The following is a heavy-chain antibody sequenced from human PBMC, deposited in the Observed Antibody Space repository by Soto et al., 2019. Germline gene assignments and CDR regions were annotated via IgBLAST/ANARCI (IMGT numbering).Heavy chain of an antibody. V-gene: IGHV5-51*01. D-gene: IGHD6-13*01. J-gene: IGHJ3*02. CDR1: GYSFTSYW. CDR2: IYPGDSDT. Sequence: PGEPLKISCXGSGYSFTSYWIGWVRQMPGKGLEWMGIIYPGDSDTRYSPSFQGQVTISADKSISTAYLQWSSLKASDTAMYYCARPPHSSCSWYYAAFDIWGQGTMVTVSS. CDR3: ARPPHSSCSWYYAAFDI.